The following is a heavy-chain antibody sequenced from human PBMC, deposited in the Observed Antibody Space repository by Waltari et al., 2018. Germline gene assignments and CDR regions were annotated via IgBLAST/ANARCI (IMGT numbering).Heavy chain of an antibody. Sequence: LLVESGGGLVRPGGSLRPSCAASGFDFSTNWMHWVRQALGKGLMWVERVYPNGTMPSYVAAVNGRLAISRDNAQNKWFLQRNRLRVDDTAVYYCAKELYYDLTKGNPGENWLDPWGQGTLVTVSS. D-gene: IGHD3-3*01. V-gene: IGHV3-74*01. CDR2: VYPNGTMP. J-gene: IGHJ5*02. CDR3: AKELYYDLTKGNPGENWLDP. CDR1: GFDFSTNW.